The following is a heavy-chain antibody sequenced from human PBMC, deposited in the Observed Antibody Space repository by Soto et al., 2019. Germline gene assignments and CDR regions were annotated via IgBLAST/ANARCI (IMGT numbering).Heavy chain of an antibody. V-gene: IGHV3-66*01. J-gene: IGHJ4*02. Sequence: GGSLRLSCAASGFTVSSNYMSWVRQAPGKGLEWVSVIYIGGSTYYADSVKGRFTISRDNSKNTVYLQMNSLRAEDTAVYYCARGVSWNYSYFDYWGQGTLVTVSS. CDR3: ARGVSWNYSYFDY. CDR1: GFTVSSNY. D-gene: IGHD1-7*01. CDR2: IYIGGST.